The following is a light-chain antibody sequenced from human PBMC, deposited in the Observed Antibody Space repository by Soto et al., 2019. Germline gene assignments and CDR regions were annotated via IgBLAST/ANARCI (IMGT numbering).Light chain of an antibody. V-gene: IGKV3-20*01. CDR1: QSVSSNY. Sequence: EMVMTQSPATLSVSPGERATLSCRASQSVSSNYLAWYQQKLGQAPRLLIYDASRRATGIPDRFSGSGSGTDFTLTISRLEPEDFVVYYCQQYGRSPTFGQGTKVDI. J-gene: IGKJ1*01. CDR2: DAS. CDR3: QQYGRSPT.